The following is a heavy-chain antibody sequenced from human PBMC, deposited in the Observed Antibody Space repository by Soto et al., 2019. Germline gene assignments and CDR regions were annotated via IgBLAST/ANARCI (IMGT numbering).Heavy chain of an antibody. V-gene: IGHV3-7*01. CDR2: INQDGGEK. J-gene: IGHJ4*02. CDR3: ARALDYGGHFDY. D-gene: IGHD4-17*01. CDR1: GFTFSSYW. Sequence: GGSLRLSCAASGFTFSSYWMSWVRQAPGKGLEWVANINQDGGEKYYVDSVKGRFTISRDNAKNSLYLQMNSRRAEDTAVYYCARALDYGGHFDYWGQGTLVTVSS.